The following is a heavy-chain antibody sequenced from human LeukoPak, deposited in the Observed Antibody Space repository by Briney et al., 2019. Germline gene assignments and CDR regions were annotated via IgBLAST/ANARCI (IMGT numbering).Heavy chain of an antibody. Sequence: ASVKVSCKASGYTFTCYYMHWVRQAPGQGLEWMGWINPNSGGTNYAQKFQGRVTMTRDTSISTAYMELSRLRSDDTAVYYCARSVYYDFWSGYLAYYFDYWGQGTLVTVSS. CDR1: GYTFTCYY. CDR3: ARSVYYDFWSGYLAYYFDY. V-gene: IGHV1-2*02. CDR2: INPNSGGT. J-gene: IGHJ4*02. D-gene: IGHD3-3*01.